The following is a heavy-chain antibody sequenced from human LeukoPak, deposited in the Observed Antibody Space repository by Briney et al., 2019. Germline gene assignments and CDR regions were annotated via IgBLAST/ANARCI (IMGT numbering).Heavy chain of an antibody. CDR3: ARAAFYYDSSGHRPDFDY. J-gene: IGHJ4*02. Sequence: ASVKVSCKASGYTFTDYYLHWVRQAPGQGLEWMGWINPNTGATDYAQNFQGRVAMTRDTSISTAYMDLSRLRSDDTAVYYCARAAFYYDSSGHRPDFDYWGQGTLVTVSS. V-gene: IGHV1-2*02. CDR1: GYTFTDYY. D-gene: IGHD3-22*01. CDR2: INPNTGAT.